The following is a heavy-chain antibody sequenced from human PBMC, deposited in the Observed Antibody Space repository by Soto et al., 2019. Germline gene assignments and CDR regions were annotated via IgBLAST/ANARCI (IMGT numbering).Heavy chain of an antibody. CDR1: GGSFRSHS. Sequence: QVQLVQSAAEVKKPGSSVKVSCKASGGSFRSHSITWVRQAPGQGLEWMGGIIPIFAMTNYAQKFRGRVTITADESASTAYMELSSLRSDDTATYYCARDLHSAYGAFQNRFDPWGQGTLVTVSS. D-gene: IGHD4-17*01. J-gene: IGHJ5*02. CDR2: IIPIFAMT. CDR3: ARDLHSAYGAFQNRFDP. V-gene: IGHV1-69*12.